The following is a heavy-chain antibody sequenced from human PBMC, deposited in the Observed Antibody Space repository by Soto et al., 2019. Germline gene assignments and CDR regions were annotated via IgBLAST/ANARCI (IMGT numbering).Heavy chain of an antibody. Sequence: QVQLVQSGAEVKKPGSSVKVSCKASGGTFRSYTISWVRQAPGQGLEWMGRIIPILGIANYAQKFQGRVTITADKSTRTAYMELSSLRSEDTAVYYCATGLVVDYDIDYWGQGTLVTVSS. J-gene: IGHJ4*02. CDR1: GGTFRSYT. D-gene: IGHD2-15*01. CDR2: IIPILGIA. CDR3: ATGLVVDYDIDY. V-gene: IGHV1-69*02.